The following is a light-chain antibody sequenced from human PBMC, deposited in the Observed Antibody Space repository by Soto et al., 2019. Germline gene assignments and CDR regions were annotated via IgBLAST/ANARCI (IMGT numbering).Light chain of an antibody. V-gene: IGLV2-23*01. J-gene: IGLJ1*01. CDR3: CSSAPESTYV. CDR1: DSDVGAYNS. Sequence: QSVLAQPASVSWSPGQSITISCTVTDSDVGAYNSVSWYQQHPHKAPRLIIYKGTRRPSGISYRFSGSTSGNAASLTISALQADDEADYFCCSSAPESTYVFGTGTKV. CDR2: KGT.